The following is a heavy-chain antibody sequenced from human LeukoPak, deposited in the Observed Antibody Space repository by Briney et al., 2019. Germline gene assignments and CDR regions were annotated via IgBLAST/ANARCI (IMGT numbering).Heavy chain of an antibody. J-gene: IGHJ4*02. Sequence: ASVKVSCKASGYTFTSYDINWVRQATGQGLEWMGRIIPILGIANYAQKFQGRVTITADKSTSTAYMELSSLRSEDTAVYYCARGESHSSGWYNYWGQGTLVTVSS. CDR1: GYTFTSYD. CDR2: IIPILGIA. CDR3: ARGESHSSGWYNY. D-gene: IGHD6-19*01. V-gene: IGHV1-69*04.